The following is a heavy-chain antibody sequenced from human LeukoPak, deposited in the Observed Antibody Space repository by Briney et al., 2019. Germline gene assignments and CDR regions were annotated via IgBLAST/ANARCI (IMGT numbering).Heavy chain of an antibody. V-gene: IGHV4-59*08. J-gene: IGHJ1*01. CDR2: IYYSGTT. CDR1: GGSISSYY. D-gene: IGHD2-8*02. Sequence: SETLSLTCTVSGGSISSYYWSWIRQPPGKALEWIGYIYYSGTTNYNPSLKSRVTMSADTSKNQFSLKLNSTTAADTAVYYCAGHGTVAGPFQHWGQGTLVAVSS. CDR3: AGHGTVAGPFQH.